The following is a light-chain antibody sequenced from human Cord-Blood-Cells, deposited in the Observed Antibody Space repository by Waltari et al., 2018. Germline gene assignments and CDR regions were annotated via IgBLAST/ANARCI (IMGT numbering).Light chain of an antibody. V-gene: IGLV1-44*01. CDR1: SSNIGSNT. CDR2: SNK. CDR3: AAWDDSLNGPV. J-gene: IGLJ3*02. Sequence: QSVLTQPPSASGTPGQRVTISCSGSSSNIGSNTVNWDQQLPGTAPKLLIYSNKQRPYGVPDRFSGSKAGTSASLASSGLQSEDEADYDCAAWDDSLNGPVFGGGTKLTVL.